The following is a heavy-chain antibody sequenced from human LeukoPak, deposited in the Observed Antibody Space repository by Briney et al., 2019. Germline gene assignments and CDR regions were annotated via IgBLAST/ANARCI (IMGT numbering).Heavy chain of an antibody. CDR2: INPNSGGT. D-gene: IGHD3-22*01. Sequence: GASVKVSCKASGYTFIGYYMHWVRQAPGQGLEWMGWINPNSGGTNYAQKFQGRVTMTRDTSISTAYMELSRLRSDDTAVYYCASSWSTYYDSSGYYYAAYWGQGTLVTVSS. CDR3: ASSWSTYYDSSGYYYAAY. J-gene: IGHJ4*02. CDR1: GYTFIGYY. V-gene: IGHV1-2*02.